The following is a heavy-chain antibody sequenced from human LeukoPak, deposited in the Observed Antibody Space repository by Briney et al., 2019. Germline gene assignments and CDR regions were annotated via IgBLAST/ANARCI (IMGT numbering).Heavy chain of an antibody. CDR1: GFTFSSYW. CDR3: ARVRVTVTTLDY. D-gene: IGHD4-17*01. CDR2: LSGSGGST. J-gene: IGHJ4*02. Sequence: PGGSLRLSCAASGFTFSSYWMSWVRQAPGKGLEWVSGLSGSGGSTYYADSVKGRFTISRDNAKNSLFLQMNSQRAEDTAVYYCARVRVTVTTLDYWGQGALVTVSS. V-gene: IGHV3-23*01.